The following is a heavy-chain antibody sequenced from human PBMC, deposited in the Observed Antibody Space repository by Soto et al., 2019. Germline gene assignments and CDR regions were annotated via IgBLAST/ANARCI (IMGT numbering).Heavy chain of an antibody. CDR2: IIPIFGTA. CDR1: GGTFSSYA. V-gene: IGHV1-69*01. Sequence: QVQLVQSGAEVKKPGSSVKVSCKASGGTFSSYAISWVRQAPGQGLEWMGGIIPIFGTANYAQKFQGRVTITADESTSTAYMEVSSLRSEDTAVYYCARDRYSSSWYGAGNWFDPWGQGTLVTVSS. D-gene: IGHD6-13*01. J-gene: IGHJ5*02. CDR3: ARDRYSSSWYGAGNWFDP.